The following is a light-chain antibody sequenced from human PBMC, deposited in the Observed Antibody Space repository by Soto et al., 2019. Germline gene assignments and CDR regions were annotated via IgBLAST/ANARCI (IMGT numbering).Light chain of an antibody. Sequence: EIVLTQSPATLSLSPGERATLSCRASQSVSSYLAWYQQKPGQAPRLLIYDASNRATGIPARFSGSGSGTDFTLTISSLEPEDFAVYYCQQYGSSPPYTFGQGTKLDI. CDR3: QQYGSSPPYT. J-gene: IGKJ2*01. CDR2: DAS. V-gene: IGKV3-11*01. CDR1: QSVSSY.